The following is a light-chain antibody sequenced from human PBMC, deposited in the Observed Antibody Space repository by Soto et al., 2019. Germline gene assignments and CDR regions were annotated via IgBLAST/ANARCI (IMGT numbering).Light chain of an antibody. CDR3: QQRSNWPIFT. CDR1: QSVTSNY. CDR2: GIS. V-gene: IGKV3D-20*02. J-gene: IGKJ3*01. Sequence: EVVMTQSPATLSVSPGERATLSCRASQSVTSNYLAWYQQKPGQAPRLLIYGISTRATGVPDRFSGSGSGTDFTLTISRLEPEDFAVYYCQQRSNWPIFTFGPGTKVDIK.